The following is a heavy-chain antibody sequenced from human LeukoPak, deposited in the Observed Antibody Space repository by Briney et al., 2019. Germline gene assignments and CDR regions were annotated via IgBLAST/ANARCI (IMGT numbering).Heavy chain of an antibody. V-gene: IGHV1-46*01. Sequence: GASVKVSCKASGYTFTSYYMHWVRQAPGQGLEWMGIINPSGGSTSYAQKFQGRVTITADKSTSTAYMELSSLRSEDTAVYYCARGGNPLYCSGGSCYGGVYNWFDPWGQGTLVTVSS. J-gene: IGHJ5*02. CDR1: GYTFTSYY. CDR3: ARGGNPLYCSGGSCYGGVYNWFDP. CDR2: INPSGGST. D-gene: IGHD2-15*01.